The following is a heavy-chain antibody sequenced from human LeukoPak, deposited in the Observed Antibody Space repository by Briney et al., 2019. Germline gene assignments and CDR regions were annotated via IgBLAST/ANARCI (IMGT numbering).Heavy chain of an antibody. CDR1: GGSISSYY. D-gene: IGHD6-19*01. J-gene: IGHJ3*02. V-gene: IGHV4-59*08. CDR3: AGNSVAGGVFDI. Sequence: PSETLSLTCTVSGGSISSYYWSWIRQPPGKGLEWIGYIYYSGSTNYNPSLKSRVTISVDTSKNQFSLKLSSVTAADTAVYYCAGNSVAGGVFDIWGQGTMVTVSS. CDR2: IYYSGST.